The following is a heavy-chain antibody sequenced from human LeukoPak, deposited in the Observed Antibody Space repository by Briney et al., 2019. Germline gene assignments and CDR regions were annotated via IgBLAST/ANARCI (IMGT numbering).Heavy chain of an antibody. Sequence: PGGSLRLSCAASGFTFSSYGMHWVRQAPGKELEWVANIKPDEAEKHYVDSVKGRFTISRDNAKNSLFLQMNSLRAEDTALYYCARAFAYDESGPGDYWGQGTLVTVSS. CDR1: GFTFSSYG. V-gene: IGHV3-7*01. D-gene: IGHD3-22*01. CDR3: ARAFAYDESGPGDY. J-gene: IGHJ4*02. CDR2: IKPDEAEK.